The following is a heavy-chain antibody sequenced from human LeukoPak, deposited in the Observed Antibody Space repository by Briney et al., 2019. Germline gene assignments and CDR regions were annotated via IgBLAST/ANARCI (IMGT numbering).Heavy chain of an antibody. Sequence: GESLKISCKGSGYSFTSYWIGWVRQMPGKGLEWMGIIYPGDSDTRYSPSFQGQVTISADKSISTAYLQWSSLKASDTAMYYCARQRVRGYSYGYELDYWGQGTLVTVSS. D-gene: IGHD5-18*01. V-gene: IGHV5-51*01. CDR1: GYSFTSYW. J-gene: IGHJ4*02. CDR2: IYPGDSDT. CDR3: ARQRVRGYSYGYELDY.